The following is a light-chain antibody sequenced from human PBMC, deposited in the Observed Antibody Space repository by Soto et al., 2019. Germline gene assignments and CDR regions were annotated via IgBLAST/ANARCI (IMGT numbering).Light chain of an antibody. CDR3: LRYNGVTQA. J-gene: IGKJ4*01. CDR2: AAS. Sequence: DIQLTQSPSSLSASVGDRVTITCRANEGIGNYLAWYQQKAGKVPEVLIYAASTLQSGVPYRFSGSGSGTHFTLTITSLQPEDVATYYCLRYNGVTQAFGGGTKVEIK. CDR1: EGIGNY. V-gene: IGKV1-27*01.